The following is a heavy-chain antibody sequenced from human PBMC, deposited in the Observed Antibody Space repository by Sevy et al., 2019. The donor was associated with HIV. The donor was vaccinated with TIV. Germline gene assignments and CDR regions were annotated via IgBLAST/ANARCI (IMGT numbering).Heavy chain of an antibody. CDR2: VKSKTDGATT. V-gene: IGHV3-15*01. D-gene: IGHD2-2*01. Sequence: GGSLRLSCVASGFTFSNAWMSWVRQAPGKGLEWVGHVKSKTDGATTDYAAPVKGRFTISRDDSENTLYLQMNSLKTEDTAVYYCTAIVVVPAELWGRGTLVTVSS. J-gene: IGHJ4*02. CDR1: GFTFSNAW. CDR3: TAIVVVPAEL.